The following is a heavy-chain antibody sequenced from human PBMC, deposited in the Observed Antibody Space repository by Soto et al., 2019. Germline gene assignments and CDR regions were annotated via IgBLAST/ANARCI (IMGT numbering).Heavy chain of an antibody. Sequence: VGSLRLSCGASGLSVSDNYMGWVRQAPGRGLEWVSVTYAGGDTHYADSVKGRFTISRDKSENTLYLQMNSLRDEDTGVYFCVSRIPSWVFDYWGLGTLVTVSS. D-gene: IGHD2-21*01. V-gene: IGHV3-53*01. CDR1: GLSVSDNY. J-gene: IGHJ4*01. CDR3: VSRIPSWVFDY. CDR2: TYAGGDT.